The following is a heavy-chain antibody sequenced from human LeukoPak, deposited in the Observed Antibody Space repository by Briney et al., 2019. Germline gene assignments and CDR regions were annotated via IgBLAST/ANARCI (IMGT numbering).Heavy chain of an antibody. CDR2: ISSSGSSI. CDR3: AELGITMIGGV. D-gene: IGHD3-10*02. Sequence: HPGGSLRLSCAASGFTFSIYEMNWVPQAPGKGPKGVSYISSSGSSIYYADSVKGRFTISRDNAKNSLYLQMNSLRAEDTAVYYCAELGITMIGGVWGKGTTVTISS. CDR1: GFTFSIYE. V-gene: IGHV3-48*03. J-gene: IGHJ6*04.